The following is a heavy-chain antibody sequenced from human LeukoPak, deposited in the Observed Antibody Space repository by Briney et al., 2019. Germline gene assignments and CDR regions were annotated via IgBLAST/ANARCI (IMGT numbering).Heavy chain of an antibody. Sequence: SETLSLTCTVSGGSISSYYWSWIRQPPGKGLEWIGYIYYGGSTNYNPSLKSRVTISVDTSKNQFSLKLSSVTAADTAVYYCARTQYSYDAFDIWGQGTMVTVSS. D-gene: IGHD2/OR15-2a*01. CDR3: ARTQYSYDAFDI. CDR1: GGSISSYY. V-gene: IGHV4-59*01. CDR2: IYYGGST. J-gene: IGHJ3*02.